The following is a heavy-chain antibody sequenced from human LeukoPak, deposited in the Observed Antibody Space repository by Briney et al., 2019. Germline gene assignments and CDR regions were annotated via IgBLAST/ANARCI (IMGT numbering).Heavy chain of an antibody. D-gene: IGHD1-14*01. J-gene: IGHJ4*02. CDR3: ARGKEAGTAPDY. Sequence: PGGSLRLSCAASGFTFSSYGMHWVRQAPGKGLEWVAVIWYDGSNKYYADSVKGRFTISRDNSKNTLYLQMNSLGAEDTAVYYCARGKEAGTAPDYWGQGTLVTVSS. CDR2: IWYDGSNK. CDR1: GFTFSSYG. V-gene: IGHV3-33*01.